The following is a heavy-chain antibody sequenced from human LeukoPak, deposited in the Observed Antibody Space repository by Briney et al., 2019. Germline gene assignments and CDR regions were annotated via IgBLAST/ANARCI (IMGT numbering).Heavy chain of an antibody. V-gene: IGHV3-23*01. J-gene: IGHJ4*02. D-gene: IGHD3-10*01. CDR1: GFPFSNFY. CDR3: AKGRPRSSGFDY. CDR2: ISGSGGST. Sequence: RGSLSPSCAASGFPFSNFYMTWVRPAPGKGLEWVGAISGSGGSTNYADSVKGRFTITRDNSKNTLYLQMNSLRAEDTAVYYCAKGRPRSSGFDYWGRGTLVTVSS.